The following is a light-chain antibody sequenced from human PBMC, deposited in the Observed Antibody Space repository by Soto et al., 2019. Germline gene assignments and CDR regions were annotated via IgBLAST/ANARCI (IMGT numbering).Light chain of an antibody. J-gene: IGKJ5*01. CDR3: QQYYSYPSIT. V-gene: IGKV1-12*02. CDR1: QGISSW. CDR2: AAS. Sequence: DIQMTRSPSSVSASVGERVTITCRASQGISSWLAWYQQKPGKAPKLLIYAASTLQSGVPSRFSGSGSGTDFTLTISCLQSEDFATYYCQQYYSYPSITFGQGTRLEIK.